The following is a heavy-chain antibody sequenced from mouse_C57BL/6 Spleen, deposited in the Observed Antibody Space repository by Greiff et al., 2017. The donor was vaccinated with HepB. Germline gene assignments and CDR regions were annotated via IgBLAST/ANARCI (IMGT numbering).Heavy chain of an antibody. CDR3: ARDRGYYGNYYWYFDV. D-gene: IGHD2-1*01. J-gene: IGHJ1*03. V-gene: IGHV5-16*01. CDR2: INYDGSST. CDR1: GFTFSDYY. Sequence: EVNVVESEGGLVQPGSSMKLSCTASGFTFSDYYMAWVRQVPEKGLEWVANINYDGSSTYYLDSLKSRFIISRDNAKNILYLQMSSLKSEDTATYYCARDRGYYGNYYWYFDVWGTGTTVTVSS.